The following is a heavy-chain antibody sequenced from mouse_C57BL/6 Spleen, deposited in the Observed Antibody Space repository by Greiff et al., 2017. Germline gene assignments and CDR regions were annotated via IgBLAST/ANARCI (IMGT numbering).Heavy chain of an antibody. Sequence: EVKLVESGGGLVKPGGSLSLSCAASGFTFTDYYMSWVRQPPGKALEWLGFIRNKANGYTTEYSASVKGRFTISRDNSQSILYLQMNALRAEDSATYYCARLYGNYVWYFDGWGTGTTVTVSS. CDR3: ARLYGNYVWYFDG. J-gene: IGHJ1*03. V-gene: IGHV7-3*01. CDR1: GFTFTDYY. CDR2: IRNKANGYTT. D-gene: IGHD2-1*01.